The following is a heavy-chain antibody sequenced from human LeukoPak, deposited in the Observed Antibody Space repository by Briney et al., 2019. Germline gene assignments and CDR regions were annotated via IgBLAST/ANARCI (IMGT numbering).Heavy chain of an antibody. CDR3: ARSLGRKVTKMGVFYMDV. J-gene: IGHJ6*03. CDR1: GGSFSGYD. CDR2: INNGGDT. Sequence: PSETLSLTRGVDGGSFSGYDWSWVRQPPGKGLEWIGEINNGGDTNYNPSLKSRVSISVDTSKNQFSQKVRSVTAADTAVYYCARSLGRKVTKMGVFYMDVWGEGATVTVSS. D-gene: IGHD3-16*01. V-gene: IGHV4-34*01.